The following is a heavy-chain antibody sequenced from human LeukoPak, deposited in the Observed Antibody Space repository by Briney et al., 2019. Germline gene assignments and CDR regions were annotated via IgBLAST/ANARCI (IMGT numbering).Heavy chain of an antibody. V-gene: IGHV1-46*01. D-gene: IGHD4-23*01. J-gene: IGHJ4*02. CDR1: GYTFTSYY. CDR2: INPSGGST. Sequence: ASVKVSCKASGYTFTSYYMHWVRQAPGQGLEWMGIINPSGGSTSYAQKFQGRVTMTRDTSTSTVYMELSSLRSEDTAVYYCARDWLHYGGNSLFDYWGQGTLVTVSS. CDR3: ARDWLHYGGNSLFDY.